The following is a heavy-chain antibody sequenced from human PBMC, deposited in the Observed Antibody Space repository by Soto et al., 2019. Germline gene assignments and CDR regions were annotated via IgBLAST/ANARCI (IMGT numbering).Heavy chain of an antibody. J-gene: IGHJ4*02. CDR2: ISAYNSNT. Sequence: QVQLVQSGAEVKKPGASVKVSCKATGYTFTSYGISWVRQAPRLGVEWMGWISAYNSNTKYAQQFQGRVTMTTDTSTSTAYMELRSLRSDDTGVYYCARDPQIFDHWGQGTLVTFSS. CDR3: ARDPQIFDH. V-gene: IGHV1-18*04. CDR1: GYTFTSYG.